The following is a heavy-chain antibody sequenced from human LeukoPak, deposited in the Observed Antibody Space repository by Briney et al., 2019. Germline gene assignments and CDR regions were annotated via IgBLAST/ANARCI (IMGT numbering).Heavy chain of an antibody. CDR2: ISAYNGNT. CDR1: GYTFTSYG. J-gene: IGHJ4*02. Sequence: GASVKVSCKASGYTFTSYGISWVRQAPGQGLEWMGWISAYNGNTNYAQKLQGRVTMTTDTSTSTAYMELRSLRSDDTAVYYCARDVSRYFDWLLQPGYYFDYWGQGTLVTVSS. D-gene: IGHD3-9*01. V-gene: IGHV1-18*01. CDR3: ARDVSRYFDWLLQPGYYFDY.